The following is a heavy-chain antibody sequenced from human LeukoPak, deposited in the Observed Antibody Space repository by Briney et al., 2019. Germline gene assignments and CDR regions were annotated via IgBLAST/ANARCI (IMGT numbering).Heavy chain of an antibody. V-gene: IGHV3-21*01. CDR2: ISSSTTYI. J-gene: IGHJ4*02. Sequence: GGSLRLSCAASGFTFSSYSMNWVRQAPGKVLEWVSSISSSTTYIYYAYSVKGRFTISRDSAKNSLYLQMNSLRAEDTAVYYCARVSNYYGSGNYQKQFDYWGQGTLVTVSS. CDR1: GFTFSSYS. D-gene: IGHD3-10*01. CDR3: ARVSNYYGSGNYQKQFDY.